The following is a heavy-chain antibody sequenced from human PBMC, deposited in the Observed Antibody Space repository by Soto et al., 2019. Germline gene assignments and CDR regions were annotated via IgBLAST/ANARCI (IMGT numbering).Heavy chain of an antibody. V-gene: IGHV3-23*01. Sequence: GGSLRLSCAASGFTFSSYAMSWVRQAPGKGLEWVSAISGSGGSTYYADSVKGRFTISRDNSKNTLYLQMNSLRAEDTAVYYCAKVVLYTDYYYYGMDVWGQGTTVTVSS. D-gene: IGHD1-20*01. J-gene: IGHJ6*02. CDR1: GFTFSSYA. CDR2: ISGSGGST. CDR3: AKVVLYTDYYYYGMDV.